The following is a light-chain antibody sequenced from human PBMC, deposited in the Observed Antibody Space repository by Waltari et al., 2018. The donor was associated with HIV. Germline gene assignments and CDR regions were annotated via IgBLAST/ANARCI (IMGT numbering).Light chain of an antibody. J-gene: IGLJ2*01. Sequence: QSVLAQPPSASGTPGQRVPISCSGSTSNIGGNTVSWYQQLPGTAPKLLIYSNNERPSGVPDRLSGSTSGNTASLTVSGLQVEDEADYYCSAYAGSSNVLFGGGTKLTVL. CDR1: TSNIGGNT. CDR2: SNN. CDR3: SAYAGSSNVL. V-gene: IGLV1-44*01.